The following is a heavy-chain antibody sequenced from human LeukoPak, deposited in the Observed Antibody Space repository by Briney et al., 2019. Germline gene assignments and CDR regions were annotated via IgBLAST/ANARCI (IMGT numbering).Heavy chain of an antibody. V-gene: IGHV3-30*02. CDR1: VFTLSTYG. CDR3: AKGLGDYDDFRLGY. Sequence: GGSLRLSCAASVFTLSTYGFHWVRQAPGKGREWVAFIPYDGSDNYYANSVKGRFTISRDNSKNTLYLQMNSLRSEDTAVYYCAKGLGDYDDFRLGYWGQGTLVTVSS. D-gene: IGHD4-17*01. CDR2: IPYDGSDN. J-gene: IGHJ4*02.